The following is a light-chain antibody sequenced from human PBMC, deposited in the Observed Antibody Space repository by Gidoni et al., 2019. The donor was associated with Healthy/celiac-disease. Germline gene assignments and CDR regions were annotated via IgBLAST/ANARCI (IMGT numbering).Light chain of an antibody. J-gene: IGKJ4*01. CDR2: WAS. Sequence: DIVMTHSLDSLAVSLGERATINCKSSQSVLYSSNNKYYLAWYQQKPGQPPKLLIYWASTRESGVPDRFSGSGSGSDFTLTISSLQAEDVAVYYCQQYYSTPLTFGGGTKVEIK. V-gene: IGKV4-1*01. CDR3: QQYYSTPLT. CDR1: QSVLYSSNNKYY.